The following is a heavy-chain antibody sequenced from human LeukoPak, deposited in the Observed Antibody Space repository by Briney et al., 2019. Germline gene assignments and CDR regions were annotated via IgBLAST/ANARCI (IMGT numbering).Heavy chain of an antibody. J-gene: IGHJ4*02. CDR1: GFTFSGAW. V-gene: IGHV3-33*08. CDR2: MWYDGSNK. Sequence: GGSLRLSCAASGFTFSGAWMCWVRQAPGKGLGWMAVMWYDGSNKYYADSVKGRFTISRDNSKNTLYLQMNSLRAEDTAVYYCARDRGPGYSYGVLDYWGQGTLVTVSS. CDR3: ARDRGPGYSYGVLDY. D-gene: IGHD5-18*01.